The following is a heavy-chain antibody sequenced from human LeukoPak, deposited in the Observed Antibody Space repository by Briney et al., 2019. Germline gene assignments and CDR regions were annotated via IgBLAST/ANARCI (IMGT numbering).Heavy chain of an antibody. D-gene: IGHD3-10*01. CDR2: IYPSDSDT. CDR1: GYSFTSYW. CDR3: VRSGVPRQIDN. V-gene: IGHV5-51*01. J-gene: IGHJ4*02. Sequence: GESLKISCKGSGYSFTSYWIGWVRQMPGKGLEWMGIIYPSDSDTRHSPSLQGQVTISADKSIITAYLQWSSLKASDTAMYYCVRSGVPRQIDNWGQGTLVSVSS.